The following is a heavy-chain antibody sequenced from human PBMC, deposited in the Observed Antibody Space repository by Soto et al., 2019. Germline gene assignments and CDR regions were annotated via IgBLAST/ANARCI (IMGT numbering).Heavy chain of an antibody. V-gene: IGHV3-23*01. D-gene: IGHD2-2*01. CDR3: AKDRSATIVVVPAATDY. J-gene: IGHJ4*02. CDR1: GFTFSSYA. Sequence: PGGSLRLSCAASGFTFSSYAMSWVRQAPGKGLEWVSAISGSGGSTYYADSVKGRFTISRDNSKNTLYLQMNSLRAEDTAVYYCAKDRSATIVVVPAATDYWGQGTLVTVSS. CDR2: ISGSGGST.